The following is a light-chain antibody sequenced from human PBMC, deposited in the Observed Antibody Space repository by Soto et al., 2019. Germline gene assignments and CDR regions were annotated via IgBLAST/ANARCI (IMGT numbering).Light chain of an antibody. CDR3: QQTYSTPYT. CDR1: QSISSY. J-gene: IGKJ2*01. V-gene: IGKV1-39*01. CDR2: AAS. Sequence: DIQMTLSPSSLSASVGERVTITCRASQSISSYLNWYQQKPGKAPKLLIYAASSLQSGVPSRFSGSGSGTDFTLTISSLQPEDFATYYCQQTYSTPYTFGQGTKLEIK.